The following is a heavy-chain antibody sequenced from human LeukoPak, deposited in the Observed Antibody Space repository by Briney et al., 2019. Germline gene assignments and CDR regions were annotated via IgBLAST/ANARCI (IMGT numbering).Heavy chain of an antibody. V-gene: IGHV3-11*01. CDR3: AGASGSSWYDPAY. CDR1: GFSFSDYY. Sequence: PGGSLRLSCAASGFSFSDYYMSWIRQAPGKGLEWVSYISSSGSIIYYADSVKGRFTISRDNAKSSLYLQMNSLRVKDTAVYYCAGASGSSWYDPAYWGQGTLVTVSS. D-gene: IGHD6-13*01. J-gene: IGHJ4*02. CDR2: ISSSGSII.